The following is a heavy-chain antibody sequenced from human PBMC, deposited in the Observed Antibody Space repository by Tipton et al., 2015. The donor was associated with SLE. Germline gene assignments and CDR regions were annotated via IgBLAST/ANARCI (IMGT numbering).Heavy chain of an antibody. J-gene: IGHJ3*02. Sequence: TLSLTCTVSGGSISSYYWSWIRQPPGKGLEWIGYIYYSGSTNYNPSLKSRVTISVDTSKNQFSLKLSSVTAADTAVYYCARHPVPGGDQGAFDIWGQGTMVTVSS. D-gene: IGHD2-21*02. CDR3: ARHPVPGGDQGAFDI. CDR1: GGSISSYY. CDR2: IYYSGST. V-gene: IGHV4-59*08.